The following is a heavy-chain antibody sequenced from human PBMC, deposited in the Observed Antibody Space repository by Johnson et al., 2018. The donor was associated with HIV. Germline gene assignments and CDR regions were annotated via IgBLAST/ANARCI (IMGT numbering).Heavy chain of an antibody. CDR2: IRNKANSYTT. D-gene: IGHD4/OR15-4a*01. CDR3: ARRGDFGAYYPFDF. J-gene: IGHJ3*01. CDR1: RFTFSNHY. Sequence: VQLVESGGALLQPGASLRLSSPASRFTFSNHYMDWVRQAPGKGLAWVGRIRNKANSYTTEYAASVRGRFTISRDDSKNSLYLQMNSLKTEDTAVYYCARRGDFGAYYPFDFWGQGTMVTVSS. V-gene: IGHV3-72*01.